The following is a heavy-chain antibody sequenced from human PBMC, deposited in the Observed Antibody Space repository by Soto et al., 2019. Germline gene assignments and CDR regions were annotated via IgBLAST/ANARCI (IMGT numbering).Heavy chain of an antibody. CDR1: GYTFSTSY. D-gene: IGHD2-8*01. V-gene: IGHV1-46*01. CDR2: LDPRDGTT. CDR3: ARGYCTTDTCYGWFDP. Sequence: QVQLVQSGAEVKKPGASVKISCRTSGYTFSTSYFHWVRQAPGQGFEWMGRLDPRDGTTTYAQKFQGRVTMTKDTSTRTVYMDLSSLRSEDTAVYYCARGYCTTDTCYGWFDPWGQGTLVTVSS. J-gene: IGHJ5*02.